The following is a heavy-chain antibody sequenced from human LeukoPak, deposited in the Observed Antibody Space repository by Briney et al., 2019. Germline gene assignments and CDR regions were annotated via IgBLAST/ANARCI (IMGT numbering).Heavy chain of an antibody. D-gene: IGHD2-8*01. Sequence: GESPKISCKGSGYSFTSYWIGWVRQMPGKGLEWMGIIYPGDSDTRYSPSFQGQVTISADKSISTAYLQWSSLKASDTAMYYCARQKNGAYYYYGMDVWGQGTTVTVSS. J-gene: IGHJ6*02. CDR2: IYPGDSDT. CDR1: GYSFTSYW. CDR3: ARQKNGAYYYYGMDV. V-gene: IGHV5-51*01.